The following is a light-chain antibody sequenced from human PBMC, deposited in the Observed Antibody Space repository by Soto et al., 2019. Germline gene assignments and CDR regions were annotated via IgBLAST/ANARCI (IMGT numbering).Light chain of an antibody. V-gene: IGKV3-11*01. CDR1: QSIRTY. J-gene: IGKJ4*01. Sequence: EIVLTQSPVTLSLSPGERATLSCRASQSIRTYLTWYQQKPGQAPRLLIYDASKRATGIPARFSGSGSGTDFTLTISSLESQDFAVYYCQQRSNGGTFGGGTKVEIK. CDR2: DAS. CDR3: QQRSNGGT.